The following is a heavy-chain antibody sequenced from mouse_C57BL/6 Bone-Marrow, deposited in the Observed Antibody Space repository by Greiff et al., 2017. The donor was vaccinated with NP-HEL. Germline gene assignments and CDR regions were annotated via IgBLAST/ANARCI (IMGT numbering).Heavy chain of an antibody. CDR1: GYAFSSSW. CDR3: VSYNYAAGYFYY. J-gene: IGHJ2*01. Sequence: QVQLQQSGPELVKPGASVKISCKASGYAFSSSWMNWVKQRPGKGLEWIGRIYPGDGDTNYNGKFKGKATLTADKSSSTAYMQLSSLTSEDSAVYSCVSYNYAAGYFYYWGQGTPLTVSS. CDR2: IYPGDGDT. V-gene: IGHV1-82*01. D-gene: IGHD2-12*01.